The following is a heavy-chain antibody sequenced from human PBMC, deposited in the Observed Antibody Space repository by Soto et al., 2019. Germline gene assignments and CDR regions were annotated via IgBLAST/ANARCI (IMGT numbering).Heavy chain of an antibody. CDR2: ISPILGTP. V-gene: IGHV1-69*01. J-gene: IGHJ4*02. Sequence: QVQLVQSGAEVKKRGSSVTVSCKASGGTFSSYTISWVRQAPGQGLEWMAGISPILGTPIYAQKFQDRVTITADESTMTAYMEMNRLTSEDTPVYYCARVVVGSRLGLDYWGQGTLVTISS. D-gene: IGHD1-26*01. CDR1: GGTFSSYT. CDR3: ARVVVGSRLGLDY.